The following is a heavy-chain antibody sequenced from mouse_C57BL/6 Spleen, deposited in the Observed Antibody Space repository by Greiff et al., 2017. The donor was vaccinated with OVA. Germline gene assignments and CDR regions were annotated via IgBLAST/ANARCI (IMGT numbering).Heavy chain of an antibody. V-gene: IGHV1-54*01. CDR3: ARSPYGKGYAMDY. CDR2: INPGSGGT. D-gene: IGHD2-1*01. Sequence: VQLQESGAELVRPGTSVKLSCKASGYAFTNYLIEWVKQRPGQGLEWIGVINPGSGGTNYNEKFKGKATLTADKSSSTAYMQLSSLTSEDSAVYFCARSPYGKGYAMDYWGQGTSVTVSS. CDR1: GYAFTNYL. J-gene: IGHJ4*01.